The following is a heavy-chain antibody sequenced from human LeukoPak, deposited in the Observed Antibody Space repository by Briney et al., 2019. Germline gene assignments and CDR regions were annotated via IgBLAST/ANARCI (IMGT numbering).Heavy chain of an antibody. CDR1: GGSISSYY. D-gene: IGHD6-19*01. J-gene: IGHJ5*02. CDR3: ARGRYSSGWYGWFDP. V-gene: IGHV4-59*01. Sequence: PSETLSLTCTVSGGSISSYYWSWIRQPPGKGLEWIGYIYYSGSTNYNPSLKSRVTISVDTSKNQFSLKLSSVTAADTAVYYCARGRYSSGWYGWFDPWGQGTLVTVSS. CDR2: IYYSGST.